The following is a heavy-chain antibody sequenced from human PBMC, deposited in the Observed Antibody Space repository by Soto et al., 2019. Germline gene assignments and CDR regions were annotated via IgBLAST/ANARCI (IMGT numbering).Heavy chain of an antibody. CDR3: ARGRNSAMDV. CDR1: GDSLYSNDVA. V-gene: IGHV6-1*01. Sequence: QVQLQQSGPGLVKPSQTLSLTCAISGDSLYSNDVAWNWIRQSPSRGLEWLGRTHYNSTWYHDYAVSVRSRISINPDTSKNQFSLQLNSMTLEDTAVYYCARGRNSAMDVWGRGTTVTVSS. CDR2: THYNSTWYH. D-gene: IGHD2-21*01. J-gene: IGHJ6*02.